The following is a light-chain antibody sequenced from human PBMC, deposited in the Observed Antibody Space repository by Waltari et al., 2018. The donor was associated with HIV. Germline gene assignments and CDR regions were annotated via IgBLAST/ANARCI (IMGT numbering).Light chain of an antibody. V-gene: IGKV4-1*01. Sequence: DIVMTQSPDSLVVSLGERATINCKSSQSGLYSSNNKNYLAWYQQKPGQPPKLLIYWASTRESGVPDRCSGSGSGTEFTLTISSLQAEDVAVYYCQQYYSTPRTFGQGTKLEIK. CDR1: QSGLYSSNNKNY. CDR3: QQYYSTPRT. CDR2: WAS. J-gene: IGKJ2*01.